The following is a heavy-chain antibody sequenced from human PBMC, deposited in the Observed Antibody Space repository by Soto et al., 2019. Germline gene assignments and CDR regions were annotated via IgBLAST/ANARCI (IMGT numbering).Heavy chain of an antibody. CDR2: IYYSGGT. D-gene: IGHD3-10*01. V-gene: IGHV4-59*01. J-gene: IGHJ5*02. CDR3: AGGLTMVRGVIHWFDP. Sequence: QVQLQESGPGLVKPSETLSLTCTVSGGSINSYYWSWIRQPPGKRLEWIGYIYYSGGTNYNPSLKSRGTISLDTSKNQFPLKMSSVTAADTAVYYCAGGLTMVRGVIHWFDPWGQGTLVTVSS. CDR1: GGSINSYY.